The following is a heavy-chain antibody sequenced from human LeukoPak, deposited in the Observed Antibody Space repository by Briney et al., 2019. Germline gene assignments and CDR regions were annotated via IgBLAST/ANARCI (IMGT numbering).Heavy chain of an antibody. CDR1: GGSFSGYY. D-gene: IGHD3-22*01. Sequence: SETLSLTCAVYGGSFSGYYWSWIRQPPGKGLEWIGEINHSGSTNYNPSLKSRVTISVDTSKNQFSLKLSSVTAADTAVYYCARDKGGYHDYWGQGTLVTVSS. V-gene: IGHV4-34*01. CDR2: INHSGST. J-gene: IGHJ4*02. CDR3: ARDKGGYHDY.